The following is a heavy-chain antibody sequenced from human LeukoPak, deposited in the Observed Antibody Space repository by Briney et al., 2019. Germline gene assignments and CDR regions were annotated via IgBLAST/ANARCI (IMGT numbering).Heavy chain of an antibody. CDR2: IIPILGIA. Sequence: ASVKVSCKASGGTFSSYAISWVRQAPGQGLEWMGRIIPILGIANYAQKFQGRVTITADKSTSTAYMELSSLRSEDTAVYYCARVGIYDYGDYIDYWGQGTLVTVSS. CDR1: GGTFSSYA. V-gene: IGHV1-69*04. J-gene: IGHJ4*02. CDR3: ARVGIYDYGDYIDY. D-gene: IGHD4-17*01.